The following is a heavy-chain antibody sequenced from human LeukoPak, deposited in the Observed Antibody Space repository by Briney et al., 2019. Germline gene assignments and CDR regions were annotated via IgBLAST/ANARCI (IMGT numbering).Heavy chain of an antibody. D-gene: IGHD3-3*01. CDR3: AKDILNYDFWSGYYTN. CDR1: GFTFDDYA. CDR2: ISWNSGSI. Sequence: PGGSLRLSCAASGFTFDDYAMHWVRQAPGKGLEWVSGISWNSGSIGYADPVKGRFTISRDNAKNSLYLQMNSLRAEDTALYYCAKDILNYDFWSGYYTNWGQGTLVTVSS. V-gene: IGHV3-9*01. J-gene: IGHJ4*02.